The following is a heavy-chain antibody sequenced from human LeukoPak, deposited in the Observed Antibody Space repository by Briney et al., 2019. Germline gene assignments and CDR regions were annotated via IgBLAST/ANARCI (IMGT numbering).Heavy chain of an antibody. V-gene: IGHV4-39*01. CDR1: GGSISSSTYY. Sequence: PSETLSLTCTVSGGSISSSTYYWGWIRQPPGKGLEWIGTIYYSGSTYYDPSLQSRVTISVDTSKNQFSLKLSSVTAADTAVYYCANFTTNFWSGRFDYWGKGTLVTVSS. J-gene: IGHJ4*02. CDR2: IYYSGST. D-gene: IGHD3-3*01. CDR3: ANFTTNFWSGRFDY.